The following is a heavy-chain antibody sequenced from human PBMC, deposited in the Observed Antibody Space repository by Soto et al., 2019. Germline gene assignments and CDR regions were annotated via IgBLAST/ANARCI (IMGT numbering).Heavy chain of an antibody. CDR3: AKDPWLQADYYYGMDV. V-gene: IGHV3-23*01. Sequence: EVQLLESGGGLVQPGGSLRLSCAASGFTFRSYAMSWVRQAPGKGLEWVSAISGSGGSTYYADSVKGRFTISRDNSKNTLYLQMNSLRAEDTAVYYCAKDPWLQADYYYGMDVWGQGTTVTVSS. D-gene: IGHD5-12*01. CDR1: GFTFRSYA. CDR2: ISGSGGST. J-gene: IGHJ6*02.